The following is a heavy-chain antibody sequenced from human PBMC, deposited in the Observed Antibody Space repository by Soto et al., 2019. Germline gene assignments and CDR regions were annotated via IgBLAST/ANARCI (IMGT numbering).Heavy chain of an antibody. V-gene: IGHV3-11*05. CDR3: ARLQGGGYDLNY. J-gene: IGHJ4*02. CDR1: GFTFSDYY. D-gene: IGHD5-12*01. Sequence: QVQLVDSGGGLVKPGGSLRLSCAASGFTFSDYYMSWIRQAPGKGLEWVSYITRSSTYTNYADSVKGRFTISRDNAKNSLYLQMNSLRAEDTAVYYCARLQGGGYDLNYWGQGTLVTVSS. CDR2: ITRSSTYT.